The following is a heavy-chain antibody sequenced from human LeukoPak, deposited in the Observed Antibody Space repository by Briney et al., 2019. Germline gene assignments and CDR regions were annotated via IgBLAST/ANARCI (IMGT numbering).Heavy chain of an antibody. CDR2: IWYDGSNK. CDR3: ARDYGEHYGDGDYFDY. D-gene: IGHD4-17*01. Sequence: GGSLRLSCAASGFTFSSYGMHWVRQAPGKGLEWVAVIWYDGSNKYYADSGKGRFTISRDNSKNTLYLQMNSLRAEDTAVYYCARDYGEHYGDGDYFDYWGQGTLVTVSS. CDR1: GFTFSSYG. J-gene: IGHJ4*02. V-gene: IGHV3-33*01.